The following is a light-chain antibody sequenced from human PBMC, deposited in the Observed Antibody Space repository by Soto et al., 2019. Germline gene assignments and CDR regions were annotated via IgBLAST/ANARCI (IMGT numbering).Light chain of an antibody. J-gene: IGLJ2*01. Sequence: QSALTQPASVSGSPGQSITISCTGTSSDVGGYNYVSWYQQHPGKAPKLMIYEVSNRPSGVSNRFSGSKSGNTASLTISGLQAEDEADYYCSSYTSSSTQGVVFGGGTKVTVL. CDR3: SSYTSSSTQGVV. CDR2: EVS. V-gene: IGLV2-14*01. CDR1: SSDVGGYNY.